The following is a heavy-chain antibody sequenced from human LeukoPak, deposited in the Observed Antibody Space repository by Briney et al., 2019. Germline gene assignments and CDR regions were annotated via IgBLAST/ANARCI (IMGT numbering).Heavy chain of an antibody. CDR3: ARTDRSNNGPRE. D-gene: IGHD1/OR15-1a*01. J-gene: IGHJ4*02. Sequence: PGGSLRLSCAASGFTFSNYWMTWVRKAPGKGLEWVANRKQDGSGKYYVDAVKCRFTISRDKVNISLYQQMNSLRAEDTAVYYCARTDRSNNGPREWGQGTLVTVSS. CDR1: GFTFSNYW. V-gene: IGHV3-7*03. CDR2: RKQDGSGK.